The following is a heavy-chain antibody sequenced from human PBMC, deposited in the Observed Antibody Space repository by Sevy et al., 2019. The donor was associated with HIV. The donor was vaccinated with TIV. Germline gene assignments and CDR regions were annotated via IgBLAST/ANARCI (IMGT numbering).Heavy chain of an antibody. CDR2: ISAYNGNT. CDR1: GYTFTSYG. J-gene: IGHJ6*02. CDR3: GRRTGTTKRGYYYYGMDV. V-gene: IGHV1-18*01. D-gene: IGHD1-7*01. Sequence: ASVKVSCKASGYTFTSYGISWVRQAPGQGLEWMGWISAYNGNTNYAQKLQGRVTMTTDTSTSTAYMELRSLRSDDEAVYYCGRRTGTTKRGYYYYGMDVWGQGTTVTVSS.